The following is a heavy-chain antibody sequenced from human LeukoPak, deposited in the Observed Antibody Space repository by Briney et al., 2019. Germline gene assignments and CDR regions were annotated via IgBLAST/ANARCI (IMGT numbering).Heavy chain of an antibody. J-gene: IGHJ4*02. CDR3: AKSGYYYGSGSYPRGYFDY. V-gene: IGHV3-23*01. CDR1: GFTFSSYA. Sequence: GGSLRLSCAASGFTFSSYAMSWVRQAPGKGLEWVSAISGSGGSTYYADSGKGRFTISRDNSKNTLYLQMNSLRAEDTAVYYCAKSGYYYGSGSYPRGYFDYWGQGTLVTVSS. D-gene: IGHD3-10*01. CDR2: ISGSGGST.